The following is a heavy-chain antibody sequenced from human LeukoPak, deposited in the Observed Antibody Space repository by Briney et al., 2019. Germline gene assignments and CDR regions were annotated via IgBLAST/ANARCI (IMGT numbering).Heavy chain of an antibody. CDR3: ARKTTVTTPYFDY. CDR2: FYYSGST. Sequence: PSETLSLTCTVSGGSISSSTYYWGWIRQPPGKGLEWIGTFYYSGSTDYNPSLKSRVTISVDTSKNQFSLKLSSVTAADTAVYYCARKTTVTTPYFDYWGQGTLVTVSS. J-gene: IGHJ4*02. V-gene: IGHV4-39*07. CDR1: GGSISSSTYY. D-gene: IGHD4-17*01.